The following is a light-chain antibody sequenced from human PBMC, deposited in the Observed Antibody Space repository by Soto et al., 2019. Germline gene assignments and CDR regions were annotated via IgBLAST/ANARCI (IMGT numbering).Light chain of an antibody. Sequence: IVLTQSPGTLSLSPGERATLSCRTSQSLSGNFLARYQQKPGQAPRLRIYGASSRETDNPDRFSGSGSGTDFTLTISRLEPEDSAVYYCQQWRTFVQGTKREIK. J-gene: IGKJ2*01. CDR3: QQWRT. CDR2: GAS. CDR1: QSLSGNF. V-gene: IGKV3-20*01.